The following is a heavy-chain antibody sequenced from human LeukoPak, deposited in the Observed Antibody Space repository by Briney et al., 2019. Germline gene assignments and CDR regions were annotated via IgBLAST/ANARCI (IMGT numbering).Heavy chain of an antibody. CDR2: IWHDGSDK. Sequence: LSGGSLRLSCAASGFTFSTYGMHWVRQAPGQGLEWVAIIWHDGSDKYSADSVQGRFAISRDNSNNTLYLQMNSLKAEDTAVYYCAREGGQQLGSFDYWGQGTLVTVYS. J-gene: IGHJ4*02. CDR1: GFTFSTYG. D-gene: IGHD6-13*01. V-gene: IGHV3-33*01. CDR3: AREGGQQLGSFDY.